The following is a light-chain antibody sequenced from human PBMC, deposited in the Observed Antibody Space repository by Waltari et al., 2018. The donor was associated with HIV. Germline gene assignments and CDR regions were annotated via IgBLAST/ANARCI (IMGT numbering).Light chain of an antibody. V-gene: IGLV2-23*02. CDR1: SRYVRSYDL. CDR3: SSYAGSSTLVV. CDR2: EVY. J-gene: IGLJ2*01. Sequence: QSALTQPASVSGSPGPSITISCTGTSRYVRSYDLVSFYQQQPGKAPKLMIYEVYKRPSGVSNRFSGSKSGNTASLTISGLQAEDEADYYCSSYAGSSTLVVFGGGTKLTVL.